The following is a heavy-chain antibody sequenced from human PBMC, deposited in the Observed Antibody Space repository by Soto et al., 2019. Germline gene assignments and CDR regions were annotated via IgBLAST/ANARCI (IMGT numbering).Heavy chain of an antibody. Sequence: GGSPRLSCAAPWFTFSDSSVHWVPQASGKGLELIGRIRIKFYNYATAYAASVKGRFTISRDDSKNTAYLQMSSLKTEDTAVYYCTSIAATDYPWGQGTLVTVSS. V-gene: IGHV3-73*01. J-gene: IGHJ5*02. CDR2: IRIKFYNYAT. CDR1: WFTFSDSS. D-gene: IGHD6-13*01. CDR3: TSIAATDYP.